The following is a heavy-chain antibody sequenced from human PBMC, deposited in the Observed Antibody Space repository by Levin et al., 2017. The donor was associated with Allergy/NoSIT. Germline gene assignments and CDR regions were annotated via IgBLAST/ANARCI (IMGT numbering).Heavy chain of an antibody. J-gene: IGHJ5*02. CDR3: ARRTWQYYGRSGYPLFDP. V-gene: IGHV2-5*02. CDR2: IYWDDAE. D-gene: IGHD3-22*01. Sequence: SGPTLVKPTQTLTLTCTFSGFSLSTSGVGVGWFRQPPGKALEWLALIYWDDAERYSPSLQSRLTIAKDTSTKQVVLTMTNVDPAYTATYYCARRTWQYYGRSGYPLFDPWGQGTLVTVSS. CDR1: GFSLSTSGVG.